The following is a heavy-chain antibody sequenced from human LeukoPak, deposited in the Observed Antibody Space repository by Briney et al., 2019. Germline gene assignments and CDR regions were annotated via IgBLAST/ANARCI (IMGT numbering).Heavy chain of an antibody. D-gene: IGHD2-2*01. CDR2: IYTSGST. CDR1: GGSISSGSYY. J-gene: IGHJ5*02. V-gene: IGHV4-61*02. Sequence: KTSQTLSLTCTVSGGSISSGSYYWSWIRQPAGKGLEWIGRIYTSGSTNYNPSLKRRVTISVDTSKNQFSLKLSSVTAADTAVYYCARQCRNWFDPWGQGTLVTVSS. CDR3: ARQCRNWFDP.